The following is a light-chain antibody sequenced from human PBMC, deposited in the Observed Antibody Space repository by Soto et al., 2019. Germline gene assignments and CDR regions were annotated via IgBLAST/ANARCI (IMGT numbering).Light chain of an antibody. J-gene: IGKJ1*01. CDR2: GAS. Sequence: DTVMTQSPVTLSVSPGERVTLSCRASQGIISNLAWYQQKRGQAPRVLIYGASTRATGVPDRFSGSGSGTEFTLTITSLQSEDSEIYYCQQYYDWPRTFGQGTNVEIK. CDR3: QQYYDWPRT. V-gene: IGKV3-15*01. CDR1: QGIISN.